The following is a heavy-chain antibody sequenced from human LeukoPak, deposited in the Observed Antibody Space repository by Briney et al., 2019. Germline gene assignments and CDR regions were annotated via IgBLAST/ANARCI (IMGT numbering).Heavy chain of an antibody. Sequence: PSETLSLTCTVSGGSISSSSYYWGWIRQPPGKGLEWIGSIYYSGGTYYNPSLKSRVTISVDTSKKEFSLKLSSVTAADTAVYYCARDSEGVPDYWGQGILVTVSS. J-gene: IGHJ4*02. D-gene: IGHD3-10*01. CDR3: ARDSEGVPDY. V-gene: IGHV4-39*07. CDR2: IYYSGGT. CDR1: GGSISSSSYY.